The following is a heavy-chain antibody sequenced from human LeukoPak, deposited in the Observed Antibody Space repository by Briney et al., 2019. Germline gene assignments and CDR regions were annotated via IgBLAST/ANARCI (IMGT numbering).Heavy chain of an antibody. CDR3: ARVWGYTYGYFDY. Sequence: SETLSLTCGVSAYSISSDYYWGWIRPPPGKGLEWIGSIYHSGTAYYNPSLNSRVTISVDTSKNQFSLKLNSVTAADTAVYYCARVWGYTYGYFDYWGQGTLVTVSS. CDR2: IYHSGTA. J-gene: IGHJ4*02. V-gene: IGHV4-38-2*01. D-gene: IGHD5-18*01. CDR1: AYSISSDYY.